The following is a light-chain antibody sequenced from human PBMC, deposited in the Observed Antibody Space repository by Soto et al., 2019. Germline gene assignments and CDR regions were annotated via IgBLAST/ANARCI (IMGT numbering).Light chain of an antibody. Sequence: IVSTRGAAALSLSPGEMATLSGGGVHSVNIYLVWYQQKPVQAPRLLIYDPSNRATGIPARFSGSGSGTDFTPTIRSLEPEDFAVYSCQQGSNWPPGLTFGGGTKVDIK. CDR1: HSVNIY. V-gene: IGKV3-11*01. CDR3: QQGSNWPPGLT. J-gene: IGKJ4*01. CDR2: DPS.